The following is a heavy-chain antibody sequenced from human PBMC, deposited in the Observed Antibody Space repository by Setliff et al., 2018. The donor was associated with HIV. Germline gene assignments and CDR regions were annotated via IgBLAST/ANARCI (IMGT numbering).Heavy chain of an antibody. V-gene: IGHV1-2*06. D-gene: IGHD1-26*01. J-gene: IGHJ3*01. Sequence: ASVKVSCKASGYTFTDYYIHWVRQAPGQGLEWKGRVISNGGATIYAQKFQGRITMTSDTAISTAYMELSRLRSDDTAVYYCARGTRVGANDAFDVWGQGTMFTVSS. CDR1: GYTFTDYY. CDR3: ARGTRVGANDAFDV. CDR2: VISNGGAT.